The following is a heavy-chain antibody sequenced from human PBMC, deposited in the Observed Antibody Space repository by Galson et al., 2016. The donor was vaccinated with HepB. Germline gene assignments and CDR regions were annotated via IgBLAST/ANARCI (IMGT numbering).Heavy chain of an antibody. D-gene: IGHD4-17*01. J-gene: IGHJ4*02. CDR2: INPNRGTT. Sequence: VKVSCKASGNIFTGYYIHWVRQAPGQGLEWMGWINPNRGTTNYAQKFQGRVTMTRDTSISTAYMELNGVRFDDTAVYYCAGFVDYDEDVYWGQGTLVTVSS. CDR1: GNIFTGYY. V-gene: IGHV1-2*02. CDR3: AGFVDYDEDVY.